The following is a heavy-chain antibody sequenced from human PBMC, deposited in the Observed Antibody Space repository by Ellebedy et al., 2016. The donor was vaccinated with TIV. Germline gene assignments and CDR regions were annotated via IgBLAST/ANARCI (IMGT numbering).Heavy chain of an antibody. V-gene: IGHV3-30-3*01. J-gene: IGHJ3*01. CDR1: GFTFSSHP. CDR3: ARENYDDFRSPPVGAFDL. CDR2: MSYDGSNR. Sequence: GGSLRLSCEASGFTFSSHPMHWVRQAPGKRLEWVAIMSYDGSNRYYADSVKGRFTISRDNSKNTLSLQMNSLRAEDTAVYYCARENYDDFRSPPVGAFDLWGQGTMVTVSS. D-gene: IGHD3-3*01.